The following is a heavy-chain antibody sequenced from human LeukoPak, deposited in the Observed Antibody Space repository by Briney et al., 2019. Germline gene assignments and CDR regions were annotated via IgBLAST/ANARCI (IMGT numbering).Heavy chain of an antibody. CDR1: GFTCSTYF. Sequence: GGSLRLSCAASGFTCSTYFMNWVRQAPGKGLEWVSSISTLSTYTHYADSVKGRFTVSRDNAKNSLYLQMNSLRAEDTAVYYCARDGPYSDSWSGPFAFDMWGQGTMVTVSS. J-gene: IGHJ3*02. V-gene: IGHV3-21*01. CDR3: ARDGPYSDSWSGPFAFDM. CDR2: ISTLSTYT. D-gene: IGHD3-3*01.